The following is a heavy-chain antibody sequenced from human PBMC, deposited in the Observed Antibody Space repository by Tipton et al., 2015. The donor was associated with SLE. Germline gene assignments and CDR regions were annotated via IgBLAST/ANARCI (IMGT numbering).Heavy chain of an antibody. D-gene: IGHD3-10*01. V-gene: IGHV4-59*07. CDR2: IYYSGST. CDR3: ARKTYYYGSGSYYLDS. CDR1: GGSISSYY. J-gene: IGHJ4*02. Sequence: TLSLTCTVSGGSISSYYWSWIRQPPGKGLEGIGYIYYSGSTNYNPSLKSRLTISVETSKNQFSLKLSSVSAADTAVYYCARKTYYYGSGSYYLDSRGQGTLVTVSS.